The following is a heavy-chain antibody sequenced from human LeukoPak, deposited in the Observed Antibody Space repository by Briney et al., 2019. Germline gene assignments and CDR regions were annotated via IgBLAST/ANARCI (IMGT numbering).Heavy chain of an antibody. CDR2: ISGSGGST. D-gene: IGHD6-13*01. CDR1: GFTFSSYA. Sequence: PGGSLRLSCAASGFTFSSYAMSWARQAPGKGLEWVSAISGSGGSTYYADSVKGRFTISRDNSKYTLYLQMNSLRAEDTAVYYCAKDGYSSSWPIPFDYWGQGTLVTVSS. V-gene: IGHV3-23*01. J-gene: IGHJ4*02. CDR3: AKDGYSSSWPIPFDY.